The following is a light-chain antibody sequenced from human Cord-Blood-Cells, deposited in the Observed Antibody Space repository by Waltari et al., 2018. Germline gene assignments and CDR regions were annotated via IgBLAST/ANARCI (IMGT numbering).Light chain of an antibody. CDR3: NSRDSSGNHCV. Sequence: QSALTQPASVSGSPGQSITISCTGTSSDVGSYNLVSWYQQHPGKAPKLMIYEGSKRPSGVCKRFSVYKLCNTAFLTISWLQVEDEADYYCNSRDSSGNHCVFGGGTKLTVL. V-gene: IGLV2-14*02. J-gene: IGLJ3*02. CDR2: EGS. CDR1: SSDVGSYNL.